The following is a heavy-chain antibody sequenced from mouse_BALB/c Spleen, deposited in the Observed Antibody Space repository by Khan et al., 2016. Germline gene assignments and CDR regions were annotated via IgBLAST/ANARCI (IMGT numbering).Heavy chain of an antibody. V-gene: IGHV1-7*01. CDR1: GYTFTSYW. CDR2: INPSTGYT. Sequence: QVRLQQSGAELAKPGASVKMSCKASGYTFTSYWMHWVKQRPGQGLEWIGYINPSTGYTEYNQKFKDKATLTADKSSSTAYMQLSSLTSEDSAVYYCAYYSNYDYWGQGTTLTVSS. D-gene: IGHD2-5*01. CDR3: AYYSNYDY. J-gene: IGHJ2*01.